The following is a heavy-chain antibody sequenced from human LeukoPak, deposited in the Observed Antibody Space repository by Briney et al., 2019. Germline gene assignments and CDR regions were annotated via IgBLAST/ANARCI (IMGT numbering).Heavy chain of an antibody. CDR2: ISAYNGNT. V-gene: IGHV1-18*01. Sequence: ASAKDSCKDSGYTFTSYGISWGRQAPRQRLEWMGWISAYNGNTSYAQKLQGRVTMTTDTSTSTAYMELRSLRSDDTAVYYCATSPDNWNYDEYDYWGQGTLVTVSS. CDR3: ATSPDNWNYDEYDY. D-gene: IGHD1-7*01. J-gene: IGHJ4*02. CDR1: GYTFTSYG.